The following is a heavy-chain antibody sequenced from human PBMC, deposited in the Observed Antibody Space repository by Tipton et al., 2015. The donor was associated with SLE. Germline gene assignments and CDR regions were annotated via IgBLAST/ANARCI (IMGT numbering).Heavy chain of an antibody. CDR2: IYYSGST. CDR1: GGSISSHY. J-gene: IGHJ4*02. Sequence: TLSLTCTVSGGSISSHYWSWIRQPPGKGLEWIGYIYYSGSTNYNPSLKIRVTISVDTSNNQFSLKLRSVTAVDTSVYFCARQRIPESPLDYWGQRTLVSVSS. CDR3: ARQRIPESPLDY. V-gene: IGHV4-59*11. D-gene: IGHD2-15*01.